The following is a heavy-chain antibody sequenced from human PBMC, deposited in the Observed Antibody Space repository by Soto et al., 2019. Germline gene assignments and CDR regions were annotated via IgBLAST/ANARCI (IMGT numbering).Heavy chain of an antibody. V-gene: IGHV3-30-3*01. J-gene: IGHJ6*02. D-gene: IGHD2-15*01. Sequence: LRLSCAASGFTFSSYAMHWVRQAPGKGLEWAAVISYDGSNKYYADSVKGRFTISRDNSKNTLYLQMNSLRAEDTAVYYCARIHCSGGSCYGYYYYGMDVWGQGTTVTVSS. CDR1: GFTFSSYA. CDR2: ISYDGSNK. CDR3: ARIHCSGGSCYGYYYYGMDV.